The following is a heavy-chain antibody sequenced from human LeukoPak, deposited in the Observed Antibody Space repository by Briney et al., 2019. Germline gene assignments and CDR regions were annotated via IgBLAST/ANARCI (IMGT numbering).Heavy chain of an antibody. CDR3: ARELVGKYDY. J-gene: IGHJ4*02. V-gene: IGHV1-2*02. Sequence: ASVKVSCKASGYTFTGYYMHWVRQAPGQGLEWMGWINPNSGGTNYAQKFQGRVTMTTDTSTSTAYMELRSLRSDDTAVYYCARELVGKYDYWGQGTLVTVSS. CDR2: INPNSGGT. CDR1: GYTFTGYY.